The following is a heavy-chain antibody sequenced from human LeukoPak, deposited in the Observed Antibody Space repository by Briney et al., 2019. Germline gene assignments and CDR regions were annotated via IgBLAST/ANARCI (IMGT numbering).Heavy chain of an antibody. D-gene: IGHD2-21*02. CDR2: IKSKTDGGTT. V-gene: IGHV3-15*01. Sequence: GGSLRLSCAASGFTFSNAWMSWVRQAPGKGLEWVGRIKSKTDGGTTDYAAPVKGRFTISRDDSKNTLYLQMNSLKTEDTAVYYFTTLAYCGGDCYIDYWGQGTLVPVSS. CDR1: GFTFSNAW. J-gene: IGHJ4*02. CDR3: TTLAYCGGDCYIDY.